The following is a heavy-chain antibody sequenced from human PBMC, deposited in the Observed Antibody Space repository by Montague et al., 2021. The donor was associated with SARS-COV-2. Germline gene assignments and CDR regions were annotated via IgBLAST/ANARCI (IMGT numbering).Heavy chain of an antibody. Sequence: SETLSLTCTVSGDSISYRGCYWGWLPPPPGKELVWFGTVTYSRSYYYTASLPSRVTIYVDTSKNQFSLKLTSVTAADTAIYYCARQYGDYSDYASTIWGQGTMVIVSS. CDR3: ARQYGDYSDYASTI. CDR1: GDSISYRGCY. D-gene: IGHD4-17*01. CDR2: VTYSRSY. V-gene: IGHV4-39*01. J-gene: IGHJ3*02.